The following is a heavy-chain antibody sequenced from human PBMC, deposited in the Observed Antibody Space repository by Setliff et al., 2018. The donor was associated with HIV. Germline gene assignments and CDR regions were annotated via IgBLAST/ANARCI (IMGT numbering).Heavy chain of an antibody. J-gene: IGHJ4*02. D-gene: IGHD3-22*01. V-gene: IGHV1-18*01. CDR1: GYTFTSYD. Sequence: ASVKVSCKASGYTFTSYDISWVRQAPGQGLEWMGWISAYNGNTNYAQKRQGRVTITADESTSTAYMELSSLRSEDTAVYYCARGGVYYYDSSGWSMDYWGQGTLVTVSS. CDR3: ARGGVYYYDSSGWSMDY. CDR2: ISAYNGNT.